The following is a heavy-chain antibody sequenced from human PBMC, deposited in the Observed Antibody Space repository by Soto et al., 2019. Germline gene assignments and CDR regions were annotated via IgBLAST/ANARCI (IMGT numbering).Heavy chain of an antibody. CDR3: ARGTVTTSLAVVY. J-gene: IGHJ4*02. CDR2: ISYDGSNK. Sequence: SLRLSCAASGFTFSSYAMHWVRQAPGKGLEWVAVISYDGSNKYYADSVKGRFTISRVNSKNTLYLQMNSLRAEDTAVYYCARGTVTTSLAVVYWGQGTLVTVSS. D-gene: IGHD4-17*01. V-gene: IGHV3-30-3*01. CDR1: GFTFSSYA.